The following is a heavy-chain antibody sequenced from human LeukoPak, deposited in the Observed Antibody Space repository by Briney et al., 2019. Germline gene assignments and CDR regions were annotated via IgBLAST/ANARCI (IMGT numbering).Heavy chain of an antibody. J-gene: IGHJ4*02. D-gene: IGHD2-8*02. Sequence: GGSLRLSCTASGFSFSDYTMNWVRQAPGKGLEWLSSISSGSAYIHYADSVKGRFTISRDNAKNSLNMQMSSLRAEDTAVYYCASGTTETTGFNYWGQGTLVTVSS. CDR1: GFSFSDYT. CDR2: ISSGSAYI. V-gene: IGHV3-21*01. CDR3: ASGTTETTGFNY.